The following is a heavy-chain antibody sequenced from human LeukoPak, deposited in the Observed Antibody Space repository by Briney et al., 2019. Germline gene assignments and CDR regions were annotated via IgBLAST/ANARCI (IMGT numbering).Heavy chain of an antibody. Sequence: GGSLRLSCVASGFTFSSYEMNWVRQAPGKGLEWLSYITSSDSTTHYADSVKGRFTISRDNAKNSLYLQMNSLRAEDTAVYYCAREVRAYGGYSQSDYWGQGTLVTVSS. J-gene: IGHJ4*02. CDR1: GFTFSSYE. V-gene: IGHV3-48*03. CDR2: ITSSDSTT. CDR3: AREVRAYGGYSQSDY. D-gene: IGHD5-12*01.